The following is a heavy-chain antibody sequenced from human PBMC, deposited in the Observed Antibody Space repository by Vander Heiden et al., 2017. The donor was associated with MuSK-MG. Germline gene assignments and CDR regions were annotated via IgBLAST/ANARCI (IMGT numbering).Heavy chain of an antibody. V-gene: IGHV3-73*02. J-gene: IGHJ4*02. CDR1: GFTFSGSA. Sequence: EVQLVESGGGLVQPGGSLQLSCAASGFTFSGSAMHWVRQASGKGLEWVGRIRSKANSYATAYAASVKGRFTISRDDSKNTAYLQMNSLKTEDTAVYYCTQGGYYERFDYWCQGTLVTVSS. CDR3: TQGGYYERFDY. D-gene: IGHD3-22*01. CDR2: IRSKANSYAT.